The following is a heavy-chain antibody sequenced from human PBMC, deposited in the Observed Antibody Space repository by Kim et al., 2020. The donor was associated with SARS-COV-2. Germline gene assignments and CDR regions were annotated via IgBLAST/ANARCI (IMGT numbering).Heavy chain of an antibody. Sequence: THNPSLKSRITISVDTSKHQFSLKLSSVTAADTAVYYCARLHGYSYALDYWGQGTLVTVSS. V-gene: IGHV4-59*12. CDR3: ARLHGYSYALDY. J-gene: IGHJ4*02. D-gene: IGHD5-18*01.